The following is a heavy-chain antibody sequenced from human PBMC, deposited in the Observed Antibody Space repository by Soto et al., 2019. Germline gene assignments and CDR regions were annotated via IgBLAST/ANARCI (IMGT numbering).Heavy chain of an antibody. Sequence: ASVKVSCKASGYTFTSYGISWVRPAPGQGLEWMGWISAYNGNTNYAQKLQGRATMTTDTSTSTAYMELRSLRSGDRAGYYCARGRSVFGVVNWFGRWGQGTLVTVSS. CDR1: GYTFTSYG. V-gene: IGHV1-18*04. CDR2: ISAYNGNT. D-gene: IGHD3-3*01. J-gene: IGHJ5*02. CDR3: ARGRSVFGVVNWFGR.